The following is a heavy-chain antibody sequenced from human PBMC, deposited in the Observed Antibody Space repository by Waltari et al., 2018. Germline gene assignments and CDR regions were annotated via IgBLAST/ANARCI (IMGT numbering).Heavy chain of an antibody. Sequence: QLQLQESGPGLVKPSETLSLTCTVPGGSIRSGSYYWAWIRPHPGTGLEGVGSIYYSGSTYYNPSLKSRVTISVDTSKNQFSLKLSSVTAADTAVYYCARNVGIVVVPAAKVPPDYYYMDVWGKGTTVTVSS. CDR3: ARNVGIVVVPAAKVPPDYYYMDV. V-gene: IGHV4-39*01. D-gene: IGHD2-2*01. CDR2: IYYSGST. J-gene: IGHJ6*03. CDR1: GGSIRSGSYY.